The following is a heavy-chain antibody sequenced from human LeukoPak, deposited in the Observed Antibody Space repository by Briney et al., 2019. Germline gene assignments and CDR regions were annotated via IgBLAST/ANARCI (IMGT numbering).Heavy chain of an antibody. CDR3: ARLTRPYGSWREGDAKLVYYYYMDV. J-gene: IGHJ6*03. D-gene: IGHD3-10*01. CDR2: IYTSGST. Sequence: SETLSLTCTVSGGSISSYHWSWIRQPPGKGLEWIGYIYTSGSTNYNPSLKSRVTISVDTSQNQFSLKLSSVTAADTAVYYCARLTRPYGSWREGDAKLVYYYYMDVWGKGTTVTVSS. V-gene: IGHV4-4*09. CDR1: GGSISSYH.